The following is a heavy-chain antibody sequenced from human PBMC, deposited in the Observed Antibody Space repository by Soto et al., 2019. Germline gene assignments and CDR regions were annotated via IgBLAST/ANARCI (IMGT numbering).Heavy chain of an antibody. V-gene: IGHV3-21*01. D-gene: IGHD2-15*01. Sequence: GGSLRLSCAASGFTFSSYSMNWVRQAPGKGLEWVSSISSSSSYIYYADSVKDRFTISRDNAKNSLYLQMNSLRAEDTAVYYCANIHNVVAAVDYWGQGTLVTVSS. CDR2: ISSSSSYI. CDR3: ANIHNVVAAVDY. J-gene: IGHJ4*02. CDR1: GFTFSSYS.